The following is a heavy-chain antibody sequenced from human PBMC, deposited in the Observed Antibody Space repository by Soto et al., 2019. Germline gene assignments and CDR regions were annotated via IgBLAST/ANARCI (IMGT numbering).Heavy chain of an antibody. Sequence: QVQLQESGPGLVKPSETLSLTCTVSGGSISSSSWWSWVRQAPGKGLEWIGEMYESGSTNYNPSLKSRVSISVDKSKNQFSLRVNSVTAADTAVYYCARVSYGDPTNIYWYFDLWGRGTLVTVSS. V-gene: IGHV4-4*02. D-gene: IGHD4-17*01. CDR2: MYESGST. CDR3: ARVSYGDPTNIYWYFDL. J-gene: IGHJ2*01. CDR1: GGSISSSSW.